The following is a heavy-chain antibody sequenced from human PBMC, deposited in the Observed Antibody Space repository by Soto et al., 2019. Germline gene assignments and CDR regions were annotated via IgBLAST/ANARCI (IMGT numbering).Heavy chain of an antibody. J-gene: IGHJ3*02. CDR3: ARVLIAVAGTLSAFDI. Sequence: SETLSLTCAVFGGSISGGGYSWSWIRQPPGKGLEWIGYIYHSGSTNYNPSLKSRVTISVDKSKNQFSLKLSSVTAADTAVYYCARVLIAVAGTLSAFDISGQGTMVTVSS. D-gene: IGHD6-19*01. CDR1: GGSISGGGYS. V-gene: IGHV4-30-2*01. CDR2: IYHSGST.